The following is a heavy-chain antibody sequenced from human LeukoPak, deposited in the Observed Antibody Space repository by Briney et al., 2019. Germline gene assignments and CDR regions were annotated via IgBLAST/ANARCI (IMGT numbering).Heavy chain of an antibody. CDR2: ITSGSTV. CDR3: ARYRGGVDY. V-gene: IGHV3-48*04. J-gene: IGHJ4*02. Sequence: SGGSLRLSCAASGFTFSSYSMNWVRQAPGKGLEWISYITSGSTVYYADSVKGRFTISRDNTENSLYLQMKSLRAEDTAVYYCARYRGGVDYWGQGTLVTVSS. D-gene: IGHD3-10*01. CDR1: GFTFSSYS.